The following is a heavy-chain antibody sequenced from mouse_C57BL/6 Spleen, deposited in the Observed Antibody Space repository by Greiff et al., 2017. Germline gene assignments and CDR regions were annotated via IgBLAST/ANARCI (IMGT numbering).Heavy chain of an antibody. Sequence: EVKLVESGPELVKPGASVKISCKASGYSFTGYYMNWVKQSPEKSLEWIGEINPSTGGTTYNQKFKAKATLTVDKSSSTAYMQLKSLTSEDSAVYYCARVSYDSYVGYWGQGTAVTVSS. CDR1: GYSFTGYY. D-gene: IGHD2-4*01. CDR3: ARVSYDSYVGY. J-gene: IGHJ4*01. CDR2: INPSTGGT. V-gene: IGHV1-42*01.